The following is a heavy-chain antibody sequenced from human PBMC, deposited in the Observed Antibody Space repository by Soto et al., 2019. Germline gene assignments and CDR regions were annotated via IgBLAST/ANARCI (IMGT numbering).Heavy chain of an antibody. CDR3: AKDRNPLWYYYDSSGYYFHAPYGMDV. J-gene: IGHJ6*02. CDR2: ISGSGGST. Sequence: GGSLRLSCAASGFTFSSYAMSWVRQAPGKGLEWVSAISGSGGSTYYADSVTRLFIISSDNSKNKLNLQMNSLRAEDTAVYYCAKDRNPLWYYYDSSGYYFHAPYGMDVGGRGTSVTASS. D-gene: IGHD3-22*01. V-gene: IGHV3-23*01. CDR1: GFTFSSYA.